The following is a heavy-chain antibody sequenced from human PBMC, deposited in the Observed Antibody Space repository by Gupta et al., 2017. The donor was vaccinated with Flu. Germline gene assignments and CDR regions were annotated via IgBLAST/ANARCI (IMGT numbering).Heavy chain of an antibody. Sequence: QVQLVESGGGVVQPGRSLRLACAGSGLTFSNYGMHWVRQVPGKGLEWVAVISYDGSNKFYGDSVKGRFTISRDNSKNTLYLQMNSLRAEDTAVYYCAKDRYSSGWYGGDNWGQGTLVTVSS. J-gene: IGHJ4*02. CDR3: AKDRYSSGWYGGDN. CDR2: ISYDGSNK. CDR1: GLTFSNYG. V-gene: IGHV3-30*18. D-gene: IGHD6-19*01.